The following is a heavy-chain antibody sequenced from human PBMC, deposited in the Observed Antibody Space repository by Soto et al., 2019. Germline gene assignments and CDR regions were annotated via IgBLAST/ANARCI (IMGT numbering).Heavy chain of an antibody. V-gene: IGHV1-2*02. CDR2: INAHSGGT. J-gene: IGHJ5*02. Sequence: ASVKVSCKASGFSFTVYYIHCLLQSPGQGLEGMGWINAHSGGTEYAQKFQGRVTLTRDTSISTAYMTLSSLRSDDTAIYYCAKDLTRQLAYWLDPWGQGTQVTVSS. D-gene: IGHD6-6*01. CDR3: AKDLTRQLAYWLDP. CDR1: GFSFTVYY.